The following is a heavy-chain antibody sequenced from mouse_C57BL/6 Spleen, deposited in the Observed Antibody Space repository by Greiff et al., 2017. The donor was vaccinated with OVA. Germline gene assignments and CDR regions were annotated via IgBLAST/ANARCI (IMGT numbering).Heavy chain of an antibody. J-gene: IGHJ3*01. V-gene: IGHV10-1*01. D-gene: IGHD2-4*01. CDR2: IRSKSNNYAT. CDR3: VRHEDSYYDYGLGFAY. Sequence: EVMLVESGGGLVQPKGSLKLSCAASGFSFNTYAMNWVRQAPGKGLEWVARIRSKSNNYATYYADSVKDRFTISRDDSESMLYRQMNNLKTEDTAMYYWVRHEDSYYDYGLGFAYWGQGTLVTVSA. CDR1: GFSFNTYA.